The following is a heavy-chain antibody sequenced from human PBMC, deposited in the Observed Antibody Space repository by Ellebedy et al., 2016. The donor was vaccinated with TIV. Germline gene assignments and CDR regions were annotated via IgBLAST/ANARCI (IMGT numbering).Heavy chain of an antibody. CDR1: GYTFTGYY. J-gene: IGHJ4*02. V-gene: IGHV1-2*02. Sequence: AASVKVSCKASGYTFTGYYIHWVRQTPRHGLEWMGWINPNSGGTIYAQKFQGRVTMTRDTSISTAYLELSRLKSDDTALYYWTRARPISFQEPPGYWGQGTLVTVSS. CDR2: INPNSGGT. D-gene: IGHD1-26*01. CDR3: TRARPISFQEPPGY.